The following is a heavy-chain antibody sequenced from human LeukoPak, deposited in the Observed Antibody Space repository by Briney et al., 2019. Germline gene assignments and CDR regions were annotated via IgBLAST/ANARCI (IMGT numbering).Heavy chain of an antibody. CDR2: IYYSGST. Sequence: PSETLSLTCTVSGGSISSSSYYWGWIRQPPGKGLEWIGSIYYSGSTYYNPSLKSRVTISVDTSKNQFSLKLNSVTAADTAVYYCARLSMRSSGYYNFDAFDIWGQGTMVTVSS. CDR1: GGSISSSSYY. CDR3: ARLSMRSSGYYNFDAFDI. V-gene: IGHV4-39*01. D-gene: IGHD3-22*01. J-gene: IGHJ3*02.